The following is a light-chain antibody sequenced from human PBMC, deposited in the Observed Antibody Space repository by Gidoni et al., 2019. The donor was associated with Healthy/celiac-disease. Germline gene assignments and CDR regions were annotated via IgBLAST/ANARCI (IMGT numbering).Light chain of an antibody. J-gene: IGKJ1*01. CDR1: QSVSSSY. CDR2: GAS. Sequence: EIVFTQSPGTLSLSPGERATLPCRASQSVSSSYLAWYQQKPGQAPRLLIYGASSRATGIPDRFSGSGSGTDFTLTISRLEPEDFAVYYCQQYGSSFTWTFGQGTKVEIK. V-gene: IGKV3-20*01. CDR3: QQYGSSFTWT.